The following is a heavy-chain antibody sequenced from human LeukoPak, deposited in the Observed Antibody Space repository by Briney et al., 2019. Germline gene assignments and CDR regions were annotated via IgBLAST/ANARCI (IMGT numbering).Heavy chain of an antibody. J-gene: IGHJ5*02. D-gene: IGHD1-26*01. CDR1: GGSFSGYY. CDR2: INHSGST. V-gene: IGHV4-34*01. Sequence: SETLSLTCAVYGGSFSGYYWSWIRQPPGKGLEWIGEINHSGSTNYNPSLKSRVTISVDTSKNQFSLKLSSVTAADTAVYYCARAHGGSYFKQGRYNWFDPWGQGTLVTVSS. CDR3: ARAHGGSYFKQGRYNWFDP.